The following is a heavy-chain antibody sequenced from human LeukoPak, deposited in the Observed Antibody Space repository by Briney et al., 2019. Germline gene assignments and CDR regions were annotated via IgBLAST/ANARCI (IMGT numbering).Heavy chain of an antibody. Sequence: RASVKVSCKASGYSLTGYHMHWVRQAPGQGLEWMGRINPNSGDTNYAQKFQGRVTMTRDTSASTAYMELSSLRSEDTAVYYCAIDYCGGDCYIYYYYGMDVWGQGTTVTVSS. CDR3: AIDYCGGDCYIYYYYGMDV. J-gene: IGHJ6*02. CDR1: GYSLTGYH. V-gene: IGHV1-2*06. D-gene: IGHD2-21*02. CDR2: INPNSGDT.